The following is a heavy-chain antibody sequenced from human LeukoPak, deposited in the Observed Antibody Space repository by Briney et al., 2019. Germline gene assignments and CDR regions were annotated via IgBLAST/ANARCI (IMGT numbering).Heavy chain of an antibody. CDR3: ASETNYYDSSGGAFDI. CDR2: IIPIFGTA. D-gene: IGHD3-22*01. Sequence: ASVKVSCKASGGTFSSYAISWVRQAPGQGLEWMGGIIPIFGTANYAQKFQGRVTITTDESTSTAYMELSSLRSEDTAVYYCASETNYYDSSGGAFDIWGQGTMVTVSS. CDR1: GGTFSSYA. V-gene: IGHV1-69*05. J-gene: IGHJ3*02.